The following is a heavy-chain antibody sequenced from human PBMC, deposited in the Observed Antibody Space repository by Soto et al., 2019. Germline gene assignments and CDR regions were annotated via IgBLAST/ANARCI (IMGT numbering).Heavy chain of an antibody. CDR3: ARAGYCSSTSCRNGAFDI. CDR2: INPSGGST. D-gene: IGHD2-2*01. Sequence: ASVKASCKASGYTFTSYYMHWVRQAPGQGLEWMGIINPSGGSTSYAQKFQGRVTMTRDTSTSTVYMELSSLRSEDTAVYYCARAGYCSSTSCRNGAFDIWGQGTMVTVSS. J-gene: IGHJ3*02. CDR1: GYTFTSYY. V-gene: IGHV1-46*03.